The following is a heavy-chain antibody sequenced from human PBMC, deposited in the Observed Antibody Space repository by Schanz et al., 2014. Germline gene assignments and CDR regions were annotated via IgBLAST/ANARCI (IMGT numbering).Heavy chain of an antibody. CDR1: GFTFSTHA. D-gene: IGHD3-10*01. J-gene: IGHJ4*02. CDR2: INTGGDTT. CDR3: ARWCLIRVGILDS. Sequence: EVQLVESGGGVVQPGRSLRLSCAASGFTFSTHAMPWVRQAPGKGLEWVSSINTGGDTTYYADSVKGRFTISRDNSRDTVYLQMNSLRADDTAIYYCARWCLIRVGILDSWGQGTLVTVSS. V-gene: IGHV3-23*04.